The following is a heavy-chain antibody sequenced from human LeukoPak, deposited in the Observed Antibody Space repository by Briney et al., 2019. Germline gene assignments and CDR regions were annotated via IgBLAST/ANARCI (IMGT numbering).Heavy chain of an antibody. D-gene: IGHD6-13*01. V-gene: IGHV3-30*02. J-gene: IGHJ4*02. CDR2: IRYDGSNK. CDR3: AKVYSSSSWPSFDY. CDR1: GFTFSSYS. Sequence: TGGSLRLSCAASGFTFSSYSMHWVRQAPGKGLEWVAFIRYDGSNKYYADSVKGRFTISRDNSKNTLYLQMNSLRAEDTAVYYCAKVYSSSSWPSFDYWGQGTLVTVSS.